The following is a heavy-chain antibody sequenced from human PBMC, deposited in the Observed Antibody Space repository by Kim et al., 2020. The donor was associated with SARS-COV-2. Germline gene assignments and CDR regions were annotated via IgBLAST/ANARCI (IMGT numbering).Heavy chain of an antibody. CDR1: GFTFSSYL. CDR2: INGDGSST. D-gene: IGHD1-1*01. CDR3: ARDGTYTVGKYGMDV. Sequence: GGSLRHSCAASGFTFSSYLMHWVRQAPGKGLVWVSRINGDGSSTNYADSVKGRFTISRDNAKNTLYLQMNSLRVEDTAVYYCARDGTYTVGKYGMDVWGQGTTVTVSS. J-gene: IGHJ6*02. V-gene: IGHV3-74*01.